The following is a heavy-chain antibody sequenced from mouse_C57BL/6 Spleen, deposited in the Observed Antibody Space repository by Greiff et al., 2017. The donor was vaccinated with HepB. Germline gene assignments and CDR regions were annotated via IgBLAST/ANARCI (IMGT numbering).Heavy chain of an antibody. CDR3: TTSGGSSGYFDV. Sequence: EVQLQQSGAELVRPGASVKLSCTASGFNIKDDYMYWVKQRPEQGLEWIGWIDPENGDTEYASKFQGKATITADTSSNTAYLQLSSLTSEDTAVYYCTTSGGSSGYFDVWGTGTTVTVSS. V-gene: IGHV14-4*01. CDR1: GFNIKDDY. J-gene: IGHJ1*03. CDR2: IDPENGDT. D-gene: IGHD1-1*01.